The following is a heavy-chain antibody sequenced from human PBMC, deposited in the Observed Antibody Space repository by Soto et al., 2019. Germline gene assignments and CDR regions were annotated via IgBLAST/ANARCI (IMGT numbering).Heavy chain of an antibody. D-gene: IGHD3-3*01. CDR3: AGREHSRGRFFTDY. J-gene: IGHJ4*02. V-gene: IGHV4-4*02. Sequence: QVQLQESGPGLVKPSGTLSLTCAVSGGSISTDTWWTWVRQPPGKGLEWIGEIYHSGSTNYNTSLKTRVTILLDKSKNQFSLQLRSLTAADTAIYYSAGREHSRGRFFTDYWGQGSLVTVSS. CDR1: GGSISTDTW. CDR2: IYHSGST.